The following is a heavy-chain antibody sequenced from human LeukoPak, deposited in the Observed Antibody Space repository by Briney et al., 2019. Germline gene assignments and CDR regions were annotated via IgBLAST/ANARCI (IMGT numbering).Heavy chain of an antibody. CDR3: ARGQLTGDDELFDY. CDR1: GFTFSSYA. Sequence: GGSLRLSCAASGFTFSSYAMSWVRQAPGKGLEWVSYISSSSSTIYYADSVKGRFTISRDNAKNSLYLQMNSLRAEDTAVYYCARGQLTGDDELFDYWGQGTLVTVSS. J-gene: IGHJ4*02. V-gene: IGHV3-48*01. D-gene: IGHD7-27*01. CDR2: ISSSSSTI.